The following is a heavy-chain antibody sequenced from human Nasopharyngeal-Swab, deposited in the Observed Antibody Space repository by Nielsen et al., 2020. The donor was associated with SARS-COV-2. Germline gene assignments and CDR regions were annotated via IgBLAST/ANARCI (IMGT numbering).Heavy chain of an antibody. D-gene: IGHD2-2*01. CDR2: IYYSGST. Sequence: WISQPPGKGLEWIGSIYYSGSTYYNPSLKSRVTISVDTSKNQFSLKLSSVTAADTAVYYCARPNTPEDIVVVPAAIAFDIWGQGTTVTVSS. CDR3: ARPNTPEDIVVVPAAIAFDI. J-gene: IGHJ3*02. V-gene: IGHV4-39*01.